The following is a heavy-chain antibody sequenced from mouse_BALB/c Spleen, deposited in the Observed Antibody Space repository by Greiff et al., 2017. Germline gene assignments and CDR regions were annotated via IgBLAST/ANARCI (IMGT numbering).Heavy chain of an antibody. CDR1: GFTFSSFG. CDR2: ISSGSSTN. CDR3: ARPYYYGSSYYFDY. V-gene: IGHV5-17*02. D-gene: IGHD1-1*01. Sequence: EVKVVESGGGLVQPGGSRKLSCAASGFTFSSFGMHWVRQAPEKGLEWVAYISSGSSTNYYADTVKGRFTISRDNPKNTLFLQMTSLRSEDTAMYYCARPYYYGSSYYFDYWGQGTTLTVSS. J-gene: IGHJ2*01.